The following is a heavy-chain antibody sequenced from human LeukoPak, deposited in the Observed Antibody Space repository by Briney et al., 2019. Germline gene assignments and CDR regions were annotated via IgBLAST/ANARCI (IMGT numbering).Heavy chain of an antibody. J-gene: IGHJ4*02. CDR3: ASLRMAAVDTGVDY. CDR1: GFTFSRYW. D-gene: IGHD6-13*01. CDR2: IKPDGSEK. V-gene: IGHV3-7*03. Sequence: PGGSLRLSCVASGFTFSRYWVSWVRQAPGKGLEWVANIKPDGSEKYYVDSVKGRFTISRDNAKKSLYLQMNSLRAEDTAVYHCASLRMAAVDTGVDYWGQGTLVTVSS.